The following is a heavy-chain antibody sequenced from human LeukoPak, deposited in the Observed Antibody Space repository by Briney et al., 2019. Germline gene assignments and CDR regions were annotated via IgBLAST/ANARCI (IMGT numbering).Heavy chain of an antibody. CDR2: IYPGDSDT. V-gene: IGHV5-51*01. CDR1: GYSFTSYW. Sequence: GESLKISCKGSGYSFTSYWIGWVRQMPGKGLEWMGIIYPGDSDTRYSPSFQGQVTISADKSISTAYLQWSSLKAPDTAMYYCARQRHGGSYYKVDYYYYMDVWGKGTTVTVSS. J-gene: IGHJ6*03. D-gene: IGHD1-26*01. CDR3: ARQRHGGSYYKVDYYYYMDV.